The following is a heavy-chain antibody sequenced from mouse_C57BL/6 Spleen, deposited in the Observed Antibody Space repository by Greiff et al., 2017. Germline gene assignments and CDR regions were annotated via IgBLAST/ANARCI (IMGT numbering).Heavy chain of an antibody. J-gene: IGHJ2*01. V-gene: IGHV1-42*01. Sequence: EVQLQESGPELVKPGASVKISCKASGYSFTGYYMNWVKQSPEKSLEWIGEINPSTGGTTYNQKFKAKATLTVDKSSSTAYMQLKSLTSEDSAVYYCARERDREYFDYWGQGTTLTVSS. CDR3: ARERDREYFDY. D-gene: IGHD3-3*01. CDR2: INPSTGGT. CDR1: GYSFTGYY.